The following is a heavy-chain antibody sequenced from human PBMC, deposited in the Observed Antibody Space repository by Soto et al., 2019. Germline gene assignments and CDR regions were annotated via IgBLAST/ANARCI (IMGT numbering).Heavy chain of an antibody. V-gene: IGHV1-2*04. CDR2: INPNSGGT. CDR3: AREGYDSSSCFDY. J-gene: IGHJ4*02. CDR1: GYTFTGYY. D-gene: IGHD3-22*01. Sequence: QVQLVQSGAEVKKPGASVKVSCKASGYTFTGYYMHWVRQAPGQGLEWMGWINPNSGGTNYAEKFQGWVTMTRDTSISTAYMALSRLRSDDPGVYYCAREGYDSSSCFDYWGQGTLVTVSS.